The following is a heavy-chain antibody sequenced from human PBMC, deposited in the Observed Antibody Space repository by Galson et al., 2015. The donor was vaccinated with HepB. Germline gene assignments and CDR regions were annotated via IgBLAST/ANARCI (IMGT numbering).Heavy chain of an antibody. V-gene: IGHV3-23*01. CDR1: GFTFSSYA. CDR3: AKTPGITETFDY. J-gene: IGHJ4*02. CDR2: ISASGGVT. D-gene: IGHD1-20*01. Sequence: SLRLSCAASGFTFSSYAMSWVRQAPGQGLERVSTISASGGVTYYPDSVKGRFTISRDNSKNTPYLQMSSLRAEDTAVYYCAKTPGITETFDYWGQGTLVTVSS.